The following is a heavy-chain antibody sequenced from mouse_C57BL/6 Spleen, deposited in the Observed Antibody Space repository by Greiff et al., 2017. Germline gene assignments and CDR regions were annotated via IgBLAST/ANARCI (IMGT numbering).Heavy chain of an antibody. CDR1: GYSFTDYN. CDR2: INPNYGTT. Sequence: EVQLVESGPELVKPGASVKISCKASGYSFTDYNMNWVKQSNGKSLEWIGVINPNYGTTSYNQKFKGKATLTVDQSSSTAYMQLNSLTSEDSAVYYCARSEGFRGDYAMDYWGQGTSVTVSS. J-gene: IGHJ4*01. CDR3: ARSEGFRGDYAMDY. V-gene: IGHV1-39*01.